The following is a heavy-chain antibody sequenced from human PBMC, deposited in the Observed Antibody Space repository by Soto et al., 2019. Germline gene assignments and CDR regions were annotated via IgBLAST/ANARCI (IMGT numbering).Heavy chain of an antibody. J-gene: IGHJ3*02. CDR1: GFTFSSYA. CDR3: AKDSDVEMATSAMGAFDI. Sequence: PWGSLRLSCAASGFTFSSYAMSWVRQAPGKGLEWVSAISGSGGSTYYADSVKGRFTISRDNSKNTLYLQMNSLRAEDTAVYYCAKDSDVEMATSAMGAFDIWGQGTMVSVSS. D-gene: IGHD5-12*01. CDR2: ISGSGGST. V-gene: IGHV3-23*01.